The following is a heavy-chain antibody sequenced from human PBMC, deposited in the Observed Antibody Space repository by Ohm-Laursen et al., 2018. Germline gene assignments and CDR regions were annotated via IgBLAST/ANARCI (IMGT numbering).Heavy chain of an antibody. V-gene: IGHV3-30*18. CDR1: GFTFSSYG. CDR3: AKDRVTYYYYGMDV. CDR2: ISYDGSNK. Sequence: SLRLSCSASGFTFSSYGMHWVRQAPGKGLEWVAVISYDGSNKYYADSVKGRFTISRDNSKNTLYLQMNSLRAEDTAVCYCAKDRVTYYYYGMDVWGQGTTVTVSS. J-gene: IGHJ6*02. D-gene: IGHD2-21*02.